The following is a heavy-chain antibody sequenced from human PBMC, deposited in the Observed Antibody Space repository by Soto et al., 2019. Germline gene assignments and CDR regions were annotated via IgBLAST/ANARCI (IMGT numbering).Heavy chain of an antibody. D-gene: IGHD3-10*01. CDR2: IYYSGST. J-gene: IGHJ5*02. CDR3: ARQLSHGWFDP. Sequence: QVHLQESGPGLVKPSETLSLTCTVSGGSISSYYLSWIRQPPGKGLEWIGYIYYSGSTNYNPSLKSRFTISVDTSKNQFSLMLGSVTASDTAVYYCARQLSHGWFDPWGQGTLVTVSS. CDR1: GGSISSYY. V-gene: IGHV4-59*08.